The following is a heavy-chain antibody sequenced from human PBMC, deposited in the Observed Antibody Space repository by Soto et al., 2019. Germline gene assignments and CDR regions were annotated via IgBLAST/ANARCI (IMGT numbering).Heavy chain of an antibody. CDR2: IYYSGST. CDR3: ARDRIYDSSGYYYAYYFDY. D-gene: IGHD3-22*01. CDR1: GGSISSGDYY. J-gene: IGHJ4*02. Sequence: SETLSLTCTVSGGSISSGDYYWSWIRQPPGKGLEWIGYIYYSGSTYYNPSLKSRVTISVDTSKNQFSLKLSSVTAADTAVYYCARDRIYDSSGYYYAYYFDYWGQGTLVTVSS. V-gene: IGHV4-30-4*01.